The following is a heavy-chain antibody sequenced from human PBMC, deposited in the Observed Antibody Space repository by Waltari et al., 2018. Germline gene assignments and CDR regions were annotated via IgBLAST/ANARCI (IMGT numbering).Heavy chain of an antibody. J-gene: IGHJ5*02. Sequence: QVQLQESGPGLVKPSETLSLTCPFSGYSISSGYYWGWIRQPPEKGLEWIGSIYHSGSTYYNPSLKSRVTISIDTSKNQFSLRLSSVTAADTAVYYCARAHSGSYSYVNWFDPWGQGTLVTVSS. CDR1: GYSISSGYY. D-gene: IGHD1-26*01. CDR3: ARAHSGSYSYVNWFDP. V-gene: IGHV4-38-2*02. CDR2: IYHSGST.